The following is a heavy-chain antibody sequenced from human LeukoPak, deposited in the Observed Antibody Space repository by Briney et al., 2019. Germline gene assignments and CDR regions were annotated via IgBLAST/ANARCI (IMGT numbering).Heavy chain of an antibody. J-gene: IGHJ6*03. CDR1: AYTFTGYY. Sequence: ASVTVSFTSSAYTFTGYYMHWVRQAPGQGLEWMGWINHNSGGTNYAQKFQGRVTMTRDTSISTAYMELSRLRADDTAVYYCARGSAYSGSYYYYYYMDVWGKGTTVTVSS. CDR2: INHNSGGT. CDR3: ARGSAYSGSYYYYYYMDV. D-gene: IGHD1-26*01. V-gene: IGHV1-2*02.